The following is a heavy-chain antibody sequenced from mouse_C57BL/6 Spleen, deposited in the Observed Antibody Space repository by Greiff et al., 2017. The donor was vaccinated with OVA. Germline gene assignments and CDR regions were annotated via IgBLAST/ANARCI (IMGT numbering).Heavy chain of an antibody. D-gene: IGHD2-4*01. Sequence: VQLQQSGPELVKPGASVKISCKASGYTFTDYYMNWVKQSHGKTLEWIGDINPTNGGPSSNQKFKGKATLTVDKSSSTSYMELRSLTSEDSAVYYCARFYYDYDPWFAYWGQGTLVTVSA. CDR3: ARFYYDYDPWFAY. CDR1: GYTFTDYY. V-gene: IGHV1-26*01. CDR2: INPTNGGP. J-gene: IGHJ3*01.